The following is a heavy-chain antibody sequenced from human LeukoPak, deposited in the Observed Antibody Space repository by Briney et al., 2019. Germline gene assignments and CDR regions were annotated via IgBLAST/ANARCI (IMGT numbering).Heavy chain of an antibody. CDR2: IYWNDDK. V-gene: IGHV2-5*01. Sequence: TLSLTCTVSGGSISSSSYYWGWIRQPPGKALEWLALIYWNDDKRYSPSLKSRLTITKDTSKNQVVLTMTNMDPVDTATYYCAHDSIAAAGTDYWGQGTLVTVSS. CDR1: GGSISSSSYY. J-gene: IGHJ4*02. D-gene: IGHD6-13*01. CDR3: AHDSIAAAGTDY.